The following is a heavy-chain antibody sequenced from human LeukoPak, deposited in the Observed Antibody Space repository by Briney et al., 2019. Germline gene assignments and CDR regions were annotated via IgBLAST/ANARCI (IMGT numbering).Heavy chain of an antibody. V-gene: IGHV1-18*01. J-gene: IGHJ4*02. CDR3: ARAVSGVRPDY. CDR2: ISAYNGNT. Sequence: ASVKVSCKASGGTFSSYAISWVRQAPGQPLEWMGWISAYNGNTNYAQRSQGRVTMTTDASTSTAYMELRSLRSDGTAVYYCARAVSGVRPDYWGQGTLVTVSS. D-gene: IGHD1-1*01. CDR1: GGTFSSYA.